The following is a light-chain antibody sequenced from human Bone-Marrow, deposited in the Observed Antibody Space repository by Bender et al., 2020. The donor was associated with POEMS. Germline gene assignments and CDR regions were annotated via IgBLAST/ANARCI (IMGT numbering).Light chain of an antibody. CDR2: DVT. CDR1: SSDVGGYEF. J-gene: IGLJ2*01. CDR3: CSYGGHITPVI. V-gene: IGLV2-11*01. Sequence: QSALTQPHSVSGSPGQSVTISCTGTSSDVGGYEFVSWYQQHPGKAPKLMMYDVTKRPSGVPGRFSGSKSANTASLTISGLQAEDEAEYFCCSYGGHITPVIFGGGTKLTV.